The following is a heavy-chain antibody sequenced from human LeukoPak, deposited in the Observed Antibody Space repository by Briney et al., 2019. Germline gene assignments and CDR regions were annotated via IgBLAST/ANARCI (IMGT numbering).Heavy chain of an antibody. CDR3: ASSNWLRDANFDL. V-gene: IGHV4-39*07. J-gene: IGHJ5*02. CDR2: IYYSGST. Sequence: SETLSLTCTVSGGSISSSSYYWGWIRQPPGKGLEWIGSIYYSGSTYNNPSLRNRVIISVDTSKNQFSPELSSVTATDSAVYYCASSNWLRDANFDLWGQGTLVTVSS. CDR1: GGSISSSSYY. D-gene: IGHD6-13*01.